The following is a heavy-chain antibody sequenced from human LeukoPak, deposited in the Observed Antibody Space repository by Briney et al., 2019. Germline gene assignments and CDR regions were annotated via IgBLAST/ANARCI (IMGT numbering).Heavy chain of an antibody. CDR3: ARLGYCSSTTCQ. D-gene: IGHD2-2*01. V-gene: IGHV1-46*01. Sequence: ASVKVSCKASGYTFTSYPLHWVRPAPGQGLEWMGIINPSGGSTNYAQKFQGRVTLTRDTSTSTVYMELSSLRSDDTAVYYCARLGYCSSTTCQWGQGTLVTVSS. J-gene: IGHJ4*02. CDR1: GYTFTSYP. CDR2: INPSGGST.